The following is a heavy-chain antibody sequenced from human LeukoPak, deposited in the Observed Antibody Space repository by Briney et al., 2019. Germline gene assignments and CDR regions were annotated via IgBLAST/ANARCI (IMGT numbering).Heavy chain of an antibody. CDR1: GGTFSSYA. D-gene: IGHD6-13*01. CDR2: IIPIFGTA. CDR3: AREGARYSSSWYEGD. V-gene: IGHV1-69*05. Sequence: SVKVSCKASGGTFSSYAISWVRQAPGQGLEWMGGIIPIFGTANYAQKFQGRVTITTDESTSTAYMELSSLRSEDTAVYYCAREGARYSSSWYEGDWGQGTLVTVSS. J-gene: IGHJ4*02.